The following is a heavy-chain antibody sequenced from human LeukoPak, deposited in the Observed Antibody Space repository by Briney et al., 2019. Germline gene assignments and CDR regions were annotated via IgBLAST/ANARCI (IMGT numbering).Heavy chain of an antibody. V-gene: IGHV4-59*08. CDR3: ARLTTYYYDSSGPNFDY. Sequence: GGSXXXYYWSWIRQPPGKGLEWIGYIYYSGSTNYNPSLKSRVTISVDTSKNQFSLKLSSVTAADTAVYYCARLTTYYYDSSGPNFDYWGQGTLVTVSS. D-gene: IGHD3-22*01. CDR1: GGSXXXYY. J-gene: IGHJ4*02. CDR2: IYYSGST.